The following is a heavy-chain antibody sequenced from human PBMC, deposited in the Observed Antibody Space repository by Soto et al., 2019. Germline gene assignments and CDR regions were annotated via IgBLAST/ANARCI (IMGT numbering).Heavy chain of an antibody. J-gene: IGHJ4*02. V-gene: IGHV3-33*01. CDR1: GFTFTSYA. D-gene: IGHD6-19*01. Sequence: QVQLVESGGGVVQPGTSLRLSCAASGFTFTSYAMNWVRQAPGQGLEWVAIASSDGTTKNYADSMKGRFTVSRDNSKNMLWLQMDSLRAEDTAVYYCARDPNGGQWLFNYWGQGSLVTVSS. CDR2: ASSDGTTK. CDR3: ARDPNGGQWLFNY.